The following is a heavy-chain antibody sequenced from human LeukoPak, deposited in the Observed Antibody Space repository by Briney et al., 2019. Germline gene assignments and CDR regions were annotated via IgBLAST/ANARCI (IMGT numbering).Heavy chain of an antibody. Sequence: PGRSLRLSCAASGFTFSSCAMHWVRQAPGKGLEWVAVISYDGSNKYYADSVKGRFTISRDNSKNTLYLQMNSLRAEDTAVYYCARDPGAYFDYWGQGTLVTVSS. D-gene: IGHD1-1*01. CDR3: ARDPGAYFDY. V-gene: IGHV3-30-3*01. J-gene: IGHJ4*02. CDR2: ISYDGSNK. CDR1: GFTFSSCA.